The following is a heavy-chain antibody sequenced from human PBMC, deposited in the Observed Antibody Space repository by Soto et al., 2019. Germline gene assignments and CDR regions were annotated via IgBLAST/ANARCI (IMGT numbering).Heavy chain of an antibody. CDR3: ARGPYCSSTSCDERTISWFDP. J-gene: IGHJ5*02. Sequence: QVQLVQSGAEVKKPGASVKVSCKASGYTFTSYGISWVRQAPGQGLEWMGWISAYNGNTNYAQKLQGRVTMTTDTSTSAAYMELRGLRSDDTAVYYCARGPYCSSTSCDERTISWFDPWGQGTLVTVSS. D-gene: IGHD2-2*01. CDR1: GYTFTSYG. V-gene: IGHV1-18*01. CDR2: ISAYNGNT.